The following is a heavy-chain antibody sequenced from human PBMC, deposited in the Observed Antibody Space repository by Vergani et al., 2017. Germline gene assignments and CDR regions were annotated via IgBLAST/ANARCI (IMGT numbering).Heavy chain of an antibody. CDR3: ARSIAAAGESDD. J-gene: IGHJ4*02. D-gene: IGHD6-13*01. V-gene: IGHV4-59*01. Sequence: QVQLQESGPGLVKPSETLSLTCTVSGGSISSYYWSWIRQPPGKGLEWIGYIYYSGSTNYNPSLKSRVTISVDTSKNQFSLKLSSVTAADTAVYYCARSIAAAGESDDWGQGTLVTVSS. CDR2: IYYSGST. CDR1: GGSISSYY.